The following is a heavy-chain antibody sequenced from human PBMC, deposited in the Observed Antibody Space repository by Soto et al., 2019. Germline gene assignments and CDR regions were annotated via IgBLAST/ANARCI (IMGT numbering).Heavy chain of an antibody. D-gene: IGHD3-9*01. J-gene: IGHJ6*02. Sequence: SETLSLTCAVYGGSFSGYYWSWIRQPPGKGLERIGEINHSGSTNYNPSLKSRVTISVDTSKNQFSLKLSSVTAADTAVYYCAREGSNYDILTARYYYGMDVWGQGTTVTVSS. CDR3: AREGSNYDILTARYYYGMDV. CDR2: INHSGST. V-gene: IGHV4-34*01. CDR1: GGSFSGYY.